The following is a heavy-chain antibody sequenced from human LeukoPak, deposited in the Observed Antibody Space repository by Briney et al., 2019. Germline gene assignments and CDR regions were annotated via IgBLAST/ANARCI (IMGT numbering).Heavy chain of an antibody. CDR3: AKDLRLGPDAFDI. J-gene: IGHJ3*02. CDR1: GFTFSSYS. CDR2: ISSSSSYI. D-gene: IGHD7-27*01. V-gene: IGHV3-21*01. Sequence: KPGGSLRLSCAASGFTFSSYSMNWVRQAPGKGLEWVSSISSSSSYIYYADSVKGRFTISRDNAKNSLYLQMNSLRAEDTAVYYCAKDLRLGPDAFDIWGQGTMVTVSS.